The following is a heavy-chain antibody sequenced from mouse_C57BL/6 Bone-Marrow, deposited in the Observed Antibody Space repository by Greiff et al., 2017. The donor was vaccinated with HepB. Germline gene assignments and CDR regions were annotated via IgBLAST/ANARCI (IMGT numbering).Heavy chain of an antibody. CDR2: IYPGDGDT. J-gene: IGHJ4*01. CDR3: VRMGYAMHY. Sequence: VQLQQSGPELVKPGASVKISCKASGYAFSSSWMNWVKQRPGKGLEWIGRIYPGDGDTNYNGKFKGKATLTADKSSSTAYMQLSSLTSEDSAVYFCVRMGYAMHYCGQGTSVTVSS. CDR1: GYAFSSSW. V-gene: IGHV1-82*01.